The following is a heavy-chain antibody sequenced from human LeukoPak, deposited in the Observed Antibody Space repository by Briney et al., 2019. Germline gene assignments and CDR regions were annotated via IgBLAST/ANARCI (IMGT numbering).Heavy chain of an antibody. D-gene: IGHD3-22*01. J-gene: IGHJ4*02. CDR2: IYYSGST. CDR3: ARETHSYYDSSGYYFDY. V-gene: IGHV4-31*03. Sequence: SETLSLTCTVSGGSISSGGYYWSWIRQHPGKGLEWIGYIYYSGSTYYNPSLKKRVTISVDTSKNQLSLKLSSVTAADTAVYYCARETHSYYDSSGYYFDYWGQGTLVSVSS. CDR1: GGSISSGGYY.